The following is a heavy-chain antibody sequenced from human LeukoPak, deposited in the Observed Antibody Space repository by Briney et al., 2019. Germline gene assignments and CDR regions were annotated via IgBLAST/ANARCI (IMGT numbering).Heavy chain of an antibody. CDR3: ARGWYSSSWYRFDY. V-gene: IGHV4-61*08. Sequence: SETLSLTCSVSGGSISRGGDYWTWIRQHPEKGLEWIGYISGSGSTYYNPSLKSRVTISVDTSKNQFSLKLSSVTAADTAVYYCARGWYSSSWYRFDYWGQGTLVTVSS. J-gene: IGHJ4*02. D-gene: IGHD6-13*01. CDR2: ISGSGST. CDR1: GGSISRGGDY.